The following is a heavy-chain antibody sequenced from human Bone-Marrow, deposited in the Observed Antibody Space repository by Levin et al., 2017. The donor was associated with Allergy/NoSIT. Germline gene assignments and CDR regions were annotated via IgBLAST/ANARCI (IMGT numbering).Heavy chain of an antibody. D-gene: IGHD3-10*01. V-gene: IGHV5-51*01. J-gene: IGHJ5*02. Sequence: GESLKISCKGSGYSFTSYWIGWVRQMPGKGLEWMGIIYPGDSDTRYSPSFQGQVTISADKSISTAYLQWSSLKASDTAMYYWARVLGPGPGRECWFDPWGQGTLVTVSS. CDR2: IYPGDSDT. CDR1: GYSFTSYW. CDR3: ARVLGPGPGRECWFDP.